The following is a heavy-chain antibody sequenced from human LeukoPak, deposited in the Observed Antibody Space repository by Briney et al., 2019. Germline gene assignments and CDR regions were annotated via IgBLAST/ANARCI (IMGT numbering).Heavy chain of an antibody. V-gene: IGHV1-18*01. CDR1: GYTFTSYG. Sequence: ASVKVSCKASGYTFTSYGISWVRQAPGQGLEWMGWISAYNGNTNYAQRLQGRVTMTTDTSTSTAYMELRSLRSDDTAVYYCARAGATVTTIVSWFDPWGQGTLVTVSS. J-gene: IGHJ5*02. CDR3: ARAGATVTTIVSWFDP. CDR2: ISAYNGNT. D-gene: IGHD4-11*01.